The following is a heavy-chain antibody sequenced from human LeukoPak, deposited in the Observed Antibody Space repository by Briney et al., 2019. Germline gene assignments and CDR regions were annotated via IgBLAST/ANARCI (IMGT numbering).Heavy chain of an antibody. V-gene: IGHV3-9*01. CDR1: GFTFDDYA. D-gene: IGHD3-3*01. CDR3: AATIFGVVTGHFDY. CDR2: ISWNSGSI. Sequence: PGRSLRLSCAASGFTFDDYAMHWARQAPGKGLEGVSGISWNSGSIGYADSVKGRFTISRDNAKNSLYLQMNSLRAEDTALYYCAATIFGVVTGHFDYWGQGTLVTVSS. J-gene: IGHJ4*02.